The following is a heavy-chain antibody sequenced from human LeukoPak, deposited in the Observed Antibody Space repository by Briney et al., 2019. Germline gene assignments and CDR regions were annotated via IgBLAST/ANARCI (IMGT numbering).Heavy chain of an antibody. J-gene: IGHJ4*02. CDR1: GGSIRSSIYY. Sequence: SETLSLTCTVSGGSIRSSIYYWGWIRQPPGKGLEWIGSIYYSGRTYYNPSLKSRVTISVDTSKNQFSLKLSSVTAADTAVYYCATHSSGLIYYFDYWGQGTLVTVSS. CDR3: ATHSSGLIYYFDY. CDR2: IYYSGRT. V-gene: IGHV4-39*01. D-gene: IGHD6-19*01.